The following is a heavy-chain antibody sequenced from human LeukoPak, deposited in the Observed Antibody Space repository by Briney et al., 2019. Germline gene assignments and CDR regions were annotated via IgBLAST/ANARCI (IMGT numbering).Heavy chain of an antibody. CDR3: ARSSSWYCYDY. V-gene: IGHV4-34*01. J-gene: IGHJ4*02. CDR1: GGSFSGYY. CDR2: INHSGST. D-gene: IGHD6-13*01. Sequence: SETLSLTCAVYGGSFSGYYWSWIRQPPGKGLEWIGEINHSGSTNYNPSLKSRVTISVDTSKNQFSLKLSSVTAADTAVYYCARSSSWYCYDYWGQGTPVTVSS.